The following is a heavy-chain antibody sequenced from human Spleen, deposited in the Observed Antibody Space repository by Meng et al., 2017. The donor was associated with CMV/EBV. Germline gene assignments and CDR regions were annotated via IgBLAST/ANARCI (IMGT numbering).Heavy chain of an antibody. CDR3: ATTSTYSRLSQIPDQFDY. Sequence: TFNSYAISWVRQAPGQGLEWMGGIIPMFGTTNYAQRLQDRVTITTDDSTNTAYMELSSLRSEDTAVYYCATTSTYSRLSQIPDQFDYWGQGTLVTVSS. V-gene: IGHV1-69*05. CDR1: TFNSYA. J-gene: IGHJ4*02. D-gene: IGHD6-6*01. CDR2: IIPMFGTT.